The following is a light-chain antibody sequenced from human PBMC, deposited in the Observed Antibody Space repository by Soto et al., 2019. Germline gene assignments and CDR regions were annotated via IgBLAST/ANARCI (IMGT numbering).Light chain of an antibody. CDR3: QQCGSSPPIT. CDR2: GAS. V-gene: IGKV3-20*01. Sequence: ELVMTQSPASLSVSPGARATLSCRARQSIRTNLAWYQQRPGQAPRLLLYGASSRATGIPDRFSGSVCGTDFTLTISRLEPEDFSVYYGQQCGSSPPITFGQGTRLEIK. CDR1: QSIRTN. J-gene: IGKJ5*01.